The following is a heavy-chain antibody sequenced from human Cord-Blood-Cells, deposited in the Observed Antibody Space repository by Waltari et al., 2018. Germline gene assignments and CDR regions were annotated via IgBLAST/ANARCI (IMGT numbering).Heavy chain of an antibody. J-gene: IGHJ3*02. V-gene: IGHV4-59*08. CDR1: GGSISSYY. CDR2: IYYSGST. D-gene: IGHD6-6*01. Sequence: QVQLQESGPGLVKPSETLSLTGTVSGGSISSYYWCWIRQPPGKGLEWIGYIYYSGSTNYNPSLKSRVTISVDTSKNQFSLKLSSVTAADTAVYYCARRRLGDAFDIWGQGTMVTVSS. CDR3: ARRRLGDAFDI.